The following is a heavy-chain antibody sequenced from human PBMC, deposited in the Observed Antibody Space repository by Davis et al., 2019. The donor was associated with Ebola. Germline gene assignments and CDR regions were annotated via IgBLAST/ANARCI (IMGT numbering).Heavy chain of an antibody. CDR2: ISWDGGST. Sequence: GESLKISCAASGFTFDDYAMHWVRQAPGKGLEWVSLISWDGGSTYYADSVKGRFTISRDNSKNSLYLQMNSLRAEDTAVYYCARDPSVAQWLVRGYNWFDPWGQGTLVTVSS. CDR3: ARDPSVAQWLVRGYNWFDP. V-gene: IGHV3-43D*03. CDR1: GFTFDDYA. J-gene: IGHJ5*02. D-gene: IGHD6-19*01.